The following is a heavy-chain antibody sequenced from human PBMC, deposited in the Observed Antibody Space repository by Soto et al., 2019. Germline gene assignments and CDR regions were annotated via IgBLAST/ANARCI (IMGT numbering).Heavy chain of an antibody. J-gene: IGHJ3*01. CDR3: ARVRHYYDGGFDV. Sequence: QVQLVESGGGVVQPGRSLRLSCAASGFTFSNYVMHWVRQAPGKGLEWVAAISYDEVSQFYADSVKGRFTISRDNSKNTYDLQMHSLRAEDTAVYYCARVRHYYDGGFDVWGQGTMVTVSS. CDR1: GFTFSNYV. CDR2: ISYDEVSQ. D-gene: IGHD3-10*01. V-gene: IGHV3-30-3*01.